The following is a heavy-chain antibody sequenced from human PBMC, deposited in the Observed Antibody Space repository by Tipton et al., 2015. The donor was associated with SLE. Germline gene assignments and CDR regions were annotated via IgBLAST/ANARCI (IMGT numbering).Heavy chain of an antibody. CDR1: GGSLSSGSFY. Sequence: TLSLTCTVSGGSLSSGSFYWSWIRQPAGMGLEWIGRIYSSGRTNYNPSLRSRVTISIDTPKNQFSLSLSSVTAADTAMYYCARGESTTVAYYYYGMDVWGQVTTVSVS. D-gene: IGHD4-23*01. J-gene: IGHJ6*02. CDR2: IYSSGRT. V-gene: IGHV4-61*02. CDR3: ARGESTTVAYYYYGMDV.